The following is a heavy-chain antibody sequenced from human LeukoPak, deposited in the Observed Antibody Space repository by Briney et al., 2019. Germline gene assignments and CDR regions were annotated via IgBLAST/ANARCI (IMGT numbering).Heavy chain of an antibody. CDR3: AKDVGIAARPWGAYFDY. CDR2: IRYDGSNK. D-gene: IGHD6-6*01. CDR1: GFTFSSYG. Sequence: PGGSLRLSCAASGFTFSSYGMHWVRQAPGKGLEWVAFIRYDGSNKYYADSVKGRFTISRDNSKNTLYLQMNSLRAEDTAVYYCAKDVGIAARPWGAYFDYWGQGTLVTVSS. J-gene: IGHJ4*02. V-gene: IGHV3-30*02.